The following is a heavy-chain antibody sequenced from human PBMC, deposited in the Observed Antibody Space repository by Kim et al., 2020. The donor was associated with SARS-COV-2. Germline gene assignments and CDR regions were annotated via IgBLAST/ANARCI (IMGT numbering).Heavy chain of an antibody. D-gene: IGHD3-3*01. CDR3: ARMPRRENFFGFDV. CDR1: GGSISNYY. Sequence: SQTLSLTCTVSGGSISNYYWSWVRRPPGQGLEWIGYIYYVGSSNYNPSLQGRNTISSDRSKNQVSLELSTVTAADTAVYYCARMPRRENFFGFDVWGPGA. J-gene: IGHJ6*02. V-gene: IGHV4-59*13. CDR2: IYYVGSS.